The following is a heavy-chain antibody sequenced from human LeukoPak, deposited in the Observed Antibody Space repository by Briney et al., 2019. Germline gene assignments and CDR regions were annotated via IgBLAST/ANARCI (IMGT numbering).Heavy chain of an antibody. Sequence: GSLRLSCAASGFSFNHYAMSWVRQAPGKGLEWVSIIIASSGTTFYADSVKGRFTISRDTSKNTLYLQLNSLRLEDTAVYYCAKGGYDYIEVAYFDFWGQGTLVTVSS. CDR2: IIASSGTT. CDR1: GFSFNHYA. V-gene: IGHV3-23*01. D-gene: IGHD5-12*01. J-gene: IGHJ4*02. CDR3: AKGGYDYIEVAYFDF.